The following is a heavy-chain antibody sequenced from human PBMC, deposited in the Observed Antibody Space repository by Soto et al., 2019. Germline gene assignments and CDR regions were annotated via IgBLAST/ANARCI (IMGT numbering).Heavy chain of an antibody. J-gene: IGHJ5*02. CDR3: ARQLFGGYSYGGWFDP. Sequence: SETLSLTCTVSGGSISSSSYYWGWIRQPPGKGLEWIGSIYYSGSTYYNPSLKSRVTISVDTSKNQFSLKLSSVTAADTAVYYCARQLFGGYSYGGWFDPWGQGTLGTVSS. D-gene: IGHD5-18*01. CDR1: GGSISSSSYY. CDR2: IYYSGST. V-gene: IGHV4-39*01.